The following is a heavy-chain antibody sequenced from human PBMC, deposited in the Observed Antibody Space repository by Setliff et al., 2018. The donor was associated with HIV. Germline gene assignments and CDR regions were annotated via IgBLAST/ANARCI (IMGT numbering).Heavy chain of an antibody. CDR3: ARGVLYGLSEY. Sequence: VASVKVSCKASGGTFSSYAISWVRQAPGQGLEWMGSLIPVLGEPHYAPRFQGRVTITADDSTNTAYLELSNLRFDDTATYYCARGVLYGLSEYWGTGSLVTVSS. CDR2: LIPVLGEP. CDR1: GGTFSSYA. J-gene: IGHJ4*02. V-gene: IGHV1-69*11. D-gene: IGHD3-10*01.